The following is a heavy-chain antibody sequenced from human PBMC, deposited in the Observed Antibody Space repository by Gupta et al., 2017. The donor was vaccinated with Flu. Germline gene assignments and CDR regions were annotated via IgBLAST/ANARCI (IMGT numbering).Heavy chain of an antibody. Sequence: EVQLVGSGGDLVQPGRSLRLSCAASGFMFETYAMNWVRQIPGKGLEWVSGISWNSGRIGYADSVKGRFIISRDNARKSLYLQMNSLRPEDSALYYCAKTRDINYDSLRYDGDFDSWGQGTLVTVSS. CDR2: ISWNSGRI. CDR3: AKTRDINYDSLRYDGDFDS. J-gene: IGHJ4*02. CDR1: GFMFETYA. V-gene: IGHV3-9*01. D-gene: IGHD3-22*01.